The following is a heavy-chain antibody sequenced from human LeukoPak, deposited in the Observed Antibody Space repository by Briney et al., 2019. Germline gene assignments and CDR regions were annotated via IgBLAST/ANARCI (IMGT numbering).Heavy chain of an antibody. CDR1: GYTFTSYG. J-gene: IGHJ4*02. CDR3: AKAVMDLIVVVEYDY. D-gene: IGHD3-22*01. V-gene: IGHV1-18*01. Sequence: SVKVSCKASGYTFTSYGISWVRQAPGQGREWMGWISAYNGNTNYAQKLQGRVTMTTDTSTSTAYMELRSLRSDDTAVYYCAKAVMDLIVVVEYDYWGQGTLVTVSS. CDR2: ISAYNGNT.